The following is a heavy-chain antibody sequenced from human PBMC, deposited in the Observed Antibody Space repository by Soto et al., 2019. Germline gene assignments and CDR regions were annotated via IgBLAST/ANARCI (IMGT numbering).Heavy chain of an antibody. J-gene: IGHJ6*02. CDR1: GYTFTGYY. V-gene: IGHV1-2*04. CDR2: INPNSGGT. Sequence: ASVKVSCKASGYTFTGYYMHWVRQAPGQGLEWMGWINPNSGGTNYAQKFQGWVTMTRDTSISTAYMELSRLRSDDTAVYYCARDLRTLSYYYGMDVWGQGTTVTVSS. CDR3: ARDLRTLSYYYGMDV. D-gene: IGHD3-9*01.